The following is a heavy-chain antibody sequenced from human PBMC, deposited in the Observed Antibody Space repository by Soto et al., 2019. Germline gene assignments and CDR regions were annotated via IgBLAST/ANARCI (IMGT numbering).Heavy chain of an antibody. Sequence: GGSLRLSCAASGFTFSSYAMSWVRQAPGKGLEWVSAISGSGGSTYYADSVKGRFTISRDNSKNTLYLQMNSLRAEDTAVYYCASSGFGELLSDYWGQGTLVTVSS. J-gene: IGHJ4*02. D-gene: IGHD3-10*01. CDR3: ASSGFGELLSDY. CDR2: ISGSGGST. CDR1: GFTFSSYA. V-gene: IGHV3-23*01.